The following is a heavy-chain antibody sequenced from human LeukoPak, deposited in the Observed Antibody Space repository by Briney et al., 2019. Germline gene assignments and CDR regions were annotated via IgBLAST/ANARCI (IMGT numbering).Heavy chain of an antibody. Sequence: GESLNISCKGSVYSFTSYWSGWVRQMPGKCLEWMGIIYPGDSDTRYSPSFQGQVTISADKSISTAYLQWSSLKASDTPMYYCARSLGSGSYYNDPFDYWGQGTLVTVSS. CDR2: IYPGDSDT. D-gene: IGHD3-10*01. V-gene: IGHV5-51*01. CDR3: ARSLGSGSYYNDPFDY. CDR1: VYSFTSYW. J-gene: IGHJ4*02.